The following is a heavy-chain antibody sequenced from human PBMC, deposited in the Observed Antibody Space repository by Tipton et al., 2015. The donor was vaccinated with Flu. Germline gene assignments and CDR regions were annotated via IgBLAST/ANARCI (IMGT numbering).Heavy chain of an antibody. CDR1: GGSISSYY. J-gene: IGHJ5*02. Sequence: LRLSCTVSGGSISSYYWSWIRQPPGKGLEWIGYIYYSGSTNYNPSLKSRVTISVDTSKNQFSLKLSSVTAADTAVYYCARGTDRPFDYGDYVFQDYNWFDPWGQGTLVTVSS. CDR2: IYYSGST. CDR3: ARGTDRPFDYGDYVFQDYNWFDP. D-gene: IGHD4-17*01. V-gene: IGHV4-59*01.